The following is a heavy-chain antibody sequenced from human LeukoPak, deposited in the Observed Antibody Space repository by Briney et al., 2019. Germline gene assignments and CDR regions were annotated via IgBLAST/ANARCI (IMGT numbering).Heavy chain of an antibody. CDR1: GYTFTNYA. Sequence: GASVKVSCKTSGYTFTNYAMNWVRQAPGQGLEWMGWINTNTGNPTYAQDFTGRFVFSLDTSVSTAYLQISSLKAEGTAVYYCARLYWYYYDNGPGGSDAFDFWGQGTMVTVSS. CDR2: INTNTGNP. J-gene: IGHJ3*01. CDR3: ARLYWYYYDNGPGGSDAFDF. D-gene: IGHD3-22*01. V-gene: IGHV7-4-1*02.